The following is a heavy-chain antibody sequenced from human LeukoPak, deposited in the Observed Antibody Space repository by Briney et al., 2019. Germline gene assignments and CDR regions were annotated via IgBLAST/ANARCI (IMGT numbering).Heavy chain of an antibody. D-gene: IGHD2-8*02. Sequence: ASVKVSCKASGYTFTAYYIHWVRQAPEQGPEWLGWIYPNTGDTRFPQKFQGRVTMTRDTSISTAYMELTRLRSDDTAVYYCARVTGQNNDAFGIWGQGTMVTVSS. J-gene: IGHJ3*02. CDR3: ARVTGQNNDAFGI. V-gene: IGHV1-2*02. CDR2: IYPNTGDT. CDR1: GYTFTAYY.